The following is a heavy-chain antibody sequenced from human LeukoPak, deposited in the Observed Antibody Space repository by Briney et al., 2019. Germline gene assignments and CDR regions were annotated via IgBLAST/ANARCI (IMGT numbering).Heavy chain of an antibody. CDR2: IYHSGST. D-gene: IGHD6-13*01. CDR1: GYSISSGYY. CDR3: ARGGSSWYYYYYMDV. J-gene: IGHJ6*03. V-gene: IGHV4-38-2*02. Sequence: PSETLSLTCTVSGYSISSGYYWGWIRQPPGKGLEWIGSIYHSGSTYYNPSLKSRVTISVDTSKNQFSLQLNSVTPEDTAVYYCARGGSSWYYYYYMDVWGKGTTVTISS.